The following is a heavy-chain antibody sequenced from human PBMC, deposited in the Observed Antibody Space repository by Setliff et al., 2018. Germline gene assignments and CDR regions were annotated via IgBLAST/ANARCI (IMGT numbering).Heavy chain of an antibody. V-gene: IGHV2-5*02. Sequence: SGPTLVNPTQTLTLTCTFSGFSLNTSGVGVGWIRQPPGKALEWLALIYWDDDKRYSPSLKSRLTITKDTSKNQVVLTMTNMDPVDTATYYCAHSAYYYGSGSYRAAELLDYWGQGTLVTVSS. CDR2: IYWDDDK. J-gene: IGHJ4*02. CDR3: AHSAYYYGSGSYRAAELLDY. CDR1: GFSLNTSGVG. D-gene: IGHD3-10*01.